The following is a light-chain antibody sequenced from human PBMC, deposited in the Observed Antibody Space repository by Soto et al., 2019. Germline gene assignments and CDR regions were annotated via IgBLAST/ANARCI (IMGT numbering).Light chain of an antibody. J-gene: IGKJ1*01. V-gene: IGKV1-5*03. CDR1: QSVSNW. CDR2: KAS. CDR3: QQYGSSGT. Sequence: IQMTQSPSTLSASVGDRVTITCRASQSVSNWLAWYQQKPGKAPKVLIYKASSLESGVPSRFSGSGSGTDFTLTISRLEPEDFAVYYCQQYGSSGTFGQGTKVDIK.